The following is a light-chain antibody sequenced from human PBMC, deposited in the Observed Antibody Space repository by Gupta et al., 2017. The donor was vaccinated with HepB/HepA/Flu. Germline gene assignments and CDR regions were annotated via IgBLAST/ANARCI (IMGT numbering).Light chain of an antibody. CDR2: WAS. CDR3: QQYYSTPPS. CDR1: QSGLYSSNNKNY. J-gene: IGKJ4*01. Sequence: IMMTQSPDSLAASLGERATINCKPSQSGLYSSNNKNYLAWYQQKPGQPPKLLIYWASTRESGVPDRFSGSGSGTDFTLTISSLQAEDVAVYYCQQYYSTPPSFGGGTKVEIK. V-gene: IGKV4-1*01.